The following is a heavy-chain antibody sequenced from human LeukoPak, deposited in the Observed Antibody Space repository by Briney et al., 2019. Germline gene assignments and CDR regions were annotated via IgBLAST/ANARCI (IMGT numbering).Heavy chain of an antibody. D-gene: IGHD3-3*01. CDR1: GGSISSYY. J-gene: IGHJ5*02. CDR2: IYYSGST. V-gene: IGHV4-59*01. CDR3: ARGGLEWLLPYNWFDP. Sequence: SETLSLTCTVSGGSISSYYWSWIRQPPGKGLEWIGYIYYSGSTNYNPSLKSRVTISVDTSKNQFSPKLSSVTAADTAVYYCARGGLEWLLPYNWFDPWGQGTLVTVSS.